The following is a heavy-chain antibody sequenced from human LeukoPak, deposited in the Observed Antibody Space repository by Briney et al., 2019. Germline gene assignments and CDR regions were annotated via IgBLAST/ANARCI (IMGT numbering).Heavy chain of an antibody. J-gene: IGHJ6*02. CDR2: IKQDGSEK. Sequence: GGSLRLSCAASGFTFSSYWMSWVRQAPGKGLEWVANIKQDGSEKYYVDSVEGRFTISRDNAKNSLYLQMNSLRAEDTAAYYCARDTSGTASGSYSDYYYGMDVWGQGTTVTVSS. CDR1: GFTFSSYW. V-gene: IGHV3-7*04. CDR3: ARDTSGTASGSYSDYYYGMDV. D-gene: IGHD1-26*01.